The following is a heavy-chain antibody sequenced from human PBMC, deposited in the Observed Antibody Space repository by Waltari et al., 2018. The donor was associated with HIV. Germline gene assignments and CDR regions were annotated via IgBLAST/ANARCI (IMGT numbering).Heavy chain of an antibody. Sequence: EVQLVESGGGLVQPGRSLRLYCAASGFTFDDYAMHWVRQAPGKGLEWVSGISWNSGSIGYADSVKGRFTISRDNAKNSLYLQMNSLRAEDTALYYCAKGSGGGYYYVAFDYWGQGTLVTVSS. CDR2: ISWNSGSI. D-gene: IGHD3-22*01. J-gene: IGHJ4*02. CDR3: AKGSGGGYYYVAFDY. CDR1: GFTFDDYA. V-gene: IGHV3-9*01.